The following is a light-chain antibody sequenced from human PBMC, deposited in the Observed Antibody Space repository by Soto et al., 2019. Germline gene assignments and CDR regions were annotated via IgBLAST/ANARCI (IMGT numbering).Light chain of an antibody. CDR3: QQYHTLYT. V-gene: IGKV1-5*01. CDR2: DAS. CDR1: QSIGNW. Sequence: DIQMTQSPSTLSPSVGDRVNITCRASQSIGNWLAWYQQKPGKAPNLLIFDASSLKSGVPSRFSGSGSGTEFTLTISSLQPDDCATYYCQQYHTLYTFGQGTKLEIK. J-gene: IGKJ2*01.